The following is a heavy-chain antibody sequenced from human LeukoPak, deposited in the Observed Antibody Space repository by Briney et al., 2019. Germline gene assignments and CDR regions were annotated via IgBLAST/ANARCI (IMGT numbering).Heavy chain of an antibody. CDR2: ISYDGSNK. V-gene: IGHV3-30*04. Sequence: GGSLRLSCAASGFTFSSYAMHWVRQAPGKGLEWVAVISYDGSNKYYADSVKGRFTISRDNSKNTLYLQMNSLRAEDTAVYYCAKYLDSSWLDAFDIWGQGTMVTVSS. CDR3: AKYLDSSWLDAFDI. J-gene: IGHJ3*02. D-gene: IGHD6-13*01. CDR1: GFTFSSYA.